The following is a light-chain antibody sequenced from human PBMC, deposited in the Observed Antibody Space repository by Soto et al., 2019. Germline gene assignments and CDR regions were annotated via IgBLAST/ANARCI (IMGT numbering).Light chain of an antibody. CDR2: AAS. CDR1: QGISSY. V-gene: IGKV1-8*01. CDR3: QQYYSYTLT. Sequence: AIRMTQSPSSFSASTGDRVTITCRASQGISSYLAWYQQKPGKAPKLLIYAASTLQSGVPSRFSGSGSGTDFTLTISCLQSEDFAIYYCQQYYSYTLTFGGGTKVEIK. J-gene: IGKJ4*01.